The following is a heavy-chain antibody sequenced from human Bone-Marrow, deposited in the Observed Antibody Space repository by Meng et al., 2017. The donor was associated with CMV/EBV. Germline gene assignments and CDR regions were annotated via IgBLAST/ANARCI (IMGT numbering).Heavy chain of an antibody. CDR2: ISGLGGST. Sequence: GGSLRLSCAASGFTFSSYAMTWVRQAPGKGLEWVSAISGLGGSTYYADSVKGRFTISRDKSKNTLYLQMNSLRAEDTALYYCANSHPDYSNYEAFDIWGQGTMVTVSS. J-gene: IGHJ3*02. D-gene: IGHD4-11*01. CDR3: ANSHPDYSNYEAFDI. V-gene: IGHV3-23*01. CDR1: GFTFSSYA.